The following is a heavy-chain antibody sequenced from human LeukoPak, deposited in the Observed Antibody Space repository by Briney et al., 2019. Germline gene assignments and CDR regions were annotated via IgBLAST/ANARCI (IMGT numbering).Heavy chain of an antibody. CDR1: GYIFISYY. CDR3: ARAFPTIAAAGRDHFDY. V-gene: IGHV1-69*13. CDR2: IIPIFGTA. D-gene: IGHD6-13*01. J-gene: IGHJ4*02. Sequence: SVKVSCKASGYIFISYYIHWVRQAPGQGLEWMGGIIPIFGTANYAQKFQGRVTITADESTSTAYMELSSLRSEDTAVYYCARAFPTIAAAGRDHFDYWGQGTLVTVSP.